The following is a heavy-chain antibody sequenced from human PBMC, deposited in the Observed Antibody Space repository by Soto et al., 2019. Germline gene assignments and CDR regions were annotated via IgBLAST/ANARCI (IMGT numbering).Heavy chain of an antibody. V-gene: IGHV4-31*03. Sequence: LSLTCTVSGGSISSGSYHWSWIRQHPGKGLEWIGNIYYSGSSYYNPSLKSRATISIDTSKDQFSLRLGSVTAADTAVYYCARVEDSSYYFRHDCWGRGTLVTVSS. J-gene: IGHJ4*02. CDR2: IYYSGSS. CDR1: GGSISSGSYH. CDR3: ARVEDSSYYFRHDC. D-gene: IGHD1-26*01.